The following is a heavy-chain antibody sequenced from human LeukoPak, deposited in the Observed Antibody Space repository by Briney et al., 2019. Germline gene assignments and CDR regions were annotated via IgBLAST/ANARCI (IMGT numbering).Heavy chain of an antibody. CDR3: ARGNDFWSGGFDY. CDR1: GGSISSYY. CDR2: NYYSGST. V-gene: IGHV4-59*01. Sequence: SETLSLTCTVSGGSISSYYWSWIRQPPGKGLEWIGYNYYSGSTNYNPSLKSRVTISVDTSKNQFSLKLSSVTAADTAVYYCARGNDFWSGGFDYWGQGTLVTVSS. D-gene: IGHD3-3*01. J-gene: IGHJ4*02.